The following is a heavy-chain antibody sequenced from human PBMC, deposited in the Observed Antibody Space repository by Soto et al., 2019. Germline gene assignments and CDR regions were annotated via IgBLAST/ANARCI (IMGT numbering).Heavy chain of an antibody. Sequence: QVQLVQSGAEVKKPGASVKVSCKASGYTFTSYGISWVRQAPGQGLEWMGWISAYNGKTNYAQKLQGRVTMTTDKSTSTAYMELRSLRSDDTAVYYCARQMAGIAAAGIYYSYGMDVWGQGTTVTVSS. J-gene: IGHJ6*02. CDR1: GYTFTSYG. CDR3: ARQMAGIAAAGIYYSYGMDV. CDR2: ISAYNGKT. V-gene: IGHV1-18*04. D-gene: IGHD6-13*01.